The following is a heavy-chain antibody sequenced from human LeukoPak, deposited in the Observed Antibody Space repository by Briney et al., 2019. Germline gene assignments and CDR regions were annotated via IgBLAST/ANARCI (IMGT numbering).Heavy chain of an antibody. CDR3: ATSGQHWDVFDF. V-gene: IGHV3-15*01. Sequence: GGSLRLSCAASQFTFSDAWMSWVRQAPGKGLEWVGRIKRRTDGGTTGYAAPVIGRFTISRDDSKNTLYLQMNSLKIEDTAVYYCATSGQHWDVFDFWGQGTLVTVSS. J-gene: IGHJ4*02. D-gene: IGHD1-1*01. CDR1: QFTFSDAW. CDR2: IKRRTDGGTT.